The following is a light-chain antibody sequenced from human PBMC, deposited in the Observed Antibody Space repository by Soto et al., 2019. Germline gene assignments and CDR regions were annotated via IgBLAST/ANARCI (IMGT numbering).Light chain of an antibody. J-gene: IGLJ1*01. V-gene: IGLV2-14*01. Sequence: QSFLTQPASVSGSPGQSITISCTGTSSDVGGYNYVSWYQQRPGKAPKLMIYEVNNRPSGISNRFSGSKSGNTASLTISGLQAEDEADYYCSSSTTSSTLVFGTGTKVTVL. CDR1: SSDVGGYNY. CDR2: EVN. CDR3: SSSTTSSTLV.